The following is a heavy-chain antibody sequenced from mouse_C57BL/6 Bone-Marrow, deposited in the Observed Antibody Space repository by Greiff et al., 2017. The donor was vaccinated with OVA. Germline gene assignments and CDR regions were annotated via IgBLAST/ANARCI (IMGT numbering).Heavy chain of an antibody. CDR3: ARWRYGNDKAY. D-gene: IGHD2-10*02. V-gene: IGHV1-81*01. CDR1: GYTFTSYG. Sequence: QVQLKESGAELARPGASVKLSCKASGYTFTSYGISWVKQRTGQGLEWIGEIYPRSGNTYYNEKFKGKATLTADKSSSTAYMELRSLKSEDSAVYFCARWRYGNDKAYWGQGTLVTVSA. CDR2: IYPRSGNT. J-gene: IGHJ3*01.